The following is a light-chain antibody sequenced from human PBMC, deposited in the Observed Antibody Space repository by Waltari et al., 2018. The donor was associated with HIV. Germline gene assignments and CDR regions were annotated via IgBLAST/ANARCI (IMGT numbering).Light chain of an antibody. CDR3: QQYYSTPLT. CDR2: WAS. J-gene: IGKJ4*01. V-gene: IGKV4-1*01. Sequence: DIVMTPSPDSLVVSLGERATINCKSSQSVLYSSNNKNYLAWYQQKPGQPPKLLIYWASTRESGVPDRFSGSGSGTDFTLTISSLQAEDVAVYYCQQYYSTPLTFGGGTKVEIK. CDR1: QSVLYSSNNKNY.